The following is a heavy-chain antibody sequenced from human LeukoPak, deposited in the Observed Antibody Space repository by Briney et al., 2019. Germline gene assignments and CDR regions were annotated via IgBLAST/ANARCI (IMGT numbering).Heavy chain of an antibody. V-gene: IGHV3-7*01. CDR3: ARDRGIVGATYFDY. CDR2: INQDGSEK. Sequence: GGSLRLSCAASGFTFSSYWMSWVRQAPGKGLEWVANINQDGSEKYYVDSVKGRFTISRDNSKNTLYLQMNSLRAEDTAVYYCARDRGIVGATYFDYWGQGTLVTVSS. CDR1: GFTFSSYW. J-gene: IGHJ4*02. D-gene: IGHD1-26*01.